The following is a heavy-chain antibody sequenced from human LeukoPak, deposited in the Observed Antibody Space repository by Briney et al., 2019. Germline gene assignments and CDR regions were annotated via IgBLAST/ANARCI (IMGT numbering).Heavy chain of an antibody. V-gene: IGHV3-7*01. CDR3: ARDHHLVGPTLFGVVIRWDYYGMDV. CDR1: GFTFSSYW. CDR2: IKEAGREK. J-gene: IGHJ6*01. Sequence: WGSLRVSCAASGFTFSSYWMSWLRQCPGKGLEWLANIKEAGREKYYVECVKGGFTISRDDAKNSLYVQVNSLRAEDTAVNYCARDHHLVGPTLFGVVIRWDYYGMDVWGQGTTVTVSS. D-gene: IGHD3-3*01.